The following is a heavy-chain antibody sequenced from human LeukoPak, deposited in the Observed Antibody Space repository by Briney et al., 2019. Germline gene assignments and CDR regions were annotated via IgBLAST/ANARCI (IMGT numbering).Heavy chain of an antibody. D-gene: IGHD6-6*01. CDR2: IIPIFGTA. V-gene: IGHV1-69*13. CDR3: ARDHGRSRIAARRRSHYYYYYGMDV. J-gene: IGHJ6*02. CDR1: GGTFSGYA. Sequence: SVKVSCKASGGTFSGYAISWVRQAPGQGLEWMGGIIPIFGTANYAQKFQGRVTITADESTSTAYMELSSLRSEDTAVYYCARDHGRSRIAARRRSHYYYYYGMDVWGQGTTVTVSS.